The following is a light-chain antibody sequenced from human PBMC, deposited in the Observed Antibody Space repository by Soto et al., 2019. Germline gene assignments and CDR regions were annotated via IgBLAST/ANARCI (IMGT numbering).Light chain of an antibody. Sequence: EIVLTQSPGTLSLSPGERAALSCRASQSFSSTYLAWYQQKPGQAPRLLIYGASNRATGIPARFSGSGSGTDFTLTINSLAPEDFAIYYCHQRQSWPRTFGQGTKVDIK. J-gene: IGKJ1*01. CDR3: HQRQSWPRT. V-gene: IGKV3-20*01. CDR1: QSFSSTY. CDR2: GAS.